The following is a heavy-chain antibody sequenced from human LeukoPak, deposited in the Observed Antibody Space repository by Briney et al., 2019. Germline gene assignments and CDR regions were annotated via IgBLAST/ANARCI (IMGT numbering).Heavy chain of an antibody. CDR2: IYDTGIT. J-gene: IGHJ3*02. Sequence: PSETLSLTCTVSGGSISNYYWAWIRQPPGRGLEWIGYIYDTGITKYNPSLKSRLTISLHTSRNQFSLNLGSLTAADTAIYYCARVRNFPDAFDIWGQGRMVTVSS. CDR1: GGSISNYY. CDR3: ARVRNFPDAFDI. V-gene: IGHV4-59*01.